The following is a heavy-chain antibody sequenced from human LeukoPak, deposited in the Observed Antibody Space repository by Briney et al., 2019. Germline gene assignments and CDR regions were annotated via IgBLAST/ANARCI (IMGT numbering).Heavy chain of an antibody. V-gene: IGHV4-61*02. CDR3: ARGGMDPYGMDV. CDR1: GGSISSGSYY. J-gene: IGHJ6*02. Sequence: PSETLSLTCTVSGGSISSGSYYWSWIRQPAGKGLEWIGRIYTSGSTNYNPSLKSRVTISVDTSKNQFSLKLNSVTAADTAVYYCARGGMDPYGMDVWGQGTTVTVSS. D-gene: IGHD6-13*01. CDR2: IYTSGST.